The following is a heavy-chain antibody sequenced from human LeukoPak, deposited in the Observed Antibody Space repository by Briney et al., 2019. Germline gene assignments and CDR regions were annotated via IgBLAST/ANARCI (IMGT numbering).Heavy chain of an antibody. D-gene: IGHD3-16*02. CDR2: IIPIFGTA. V-gene: IGHV1-69*13. J-gene: IGHJ1*01. CDR3: ARQGRDYVWGSYRYTEEG. CDR1: GGTFSSYA. Sequence: SVKVSCKASGGTFSSYAISWVRQAPGQGLEWMGGIIPIFGTANYAQKFQGRVTITADESTSTAYMELSSLRSEDTAVYYCARQGRDYVWGSYRYTEEGWGQGTLVTVSS.